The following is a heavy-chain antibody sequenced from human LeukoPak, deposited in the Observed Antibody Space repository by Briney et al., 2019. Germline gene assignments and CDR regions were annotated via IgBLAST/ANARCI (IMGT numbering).Heavy chain of an antibody. CDR3: ARDSGTTGEVKFDP. Sequence: NPSETLSLTCAVYGGSFSNYYWSWIRQPPGKGLEWIGEINHSGSTNYNPSLKSRITISVDTSKNQFSLKLSSVTAADTAVYYCARDSGTTGEVKFDPWGQGTLVTVSS. D-gene: IGHD3-10*01. CDR2: INHSGST. V-gene: IGHV4-34*01. CDR1: GGSFSNYY. J-gene: IGHJ5*02.